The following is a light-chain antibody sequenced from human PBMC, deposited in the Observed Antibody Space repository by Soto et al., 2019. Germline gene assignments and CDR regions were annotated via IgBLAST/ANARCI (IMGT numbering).Light chain of an antibody. CDR2: DVT. CDR3: NSYTSSQTGV. V-gene: IGLV2-14*01. J-gene: IGLJ1*01. Sequence: QSALTQPASVSGSPGQSITISCTGTSSDVGTYNYVSWYQQYPGKAPKLMIYDVTIRPSGVSNRFSGSKSGNTASLTISGLHAEDEADYYCNSYTSSQTGVFGTGTKLTVL. CDR1: SSDVGTYNY.